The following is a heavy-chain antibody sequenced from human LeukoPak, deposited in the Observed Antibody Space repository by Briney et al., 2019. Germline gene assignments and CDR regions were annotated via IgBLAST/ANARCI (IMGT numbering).Heavy chain of an antibody. Sequence: PSETLSLTCAVSGASISGSGYYSGWIRQPPGKGLEWIGYIYYSGSTNYNPSLKSRVTISVDTSKNQFSLKLSSVTAADTAVYYCATSPPDYYGSGSHFDYWGQGTLVTVSS. D-gene: IGHD3-10*01. CDR3: ATSPPDYYGSGSHFDY. CDR2: IYYSGST. CDR1: GASISGSGYY. V-gene: IGHV4-61*05. J-gene: IGHJ4*02.